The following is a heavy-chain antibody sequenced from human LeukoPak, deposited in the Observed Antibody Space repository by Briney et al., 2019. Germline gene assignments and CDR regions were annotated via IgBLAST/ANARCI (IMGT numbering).Heavy chain of an antibody. V-gene: IGHV3-23*01. CDR2: ISGSGDTT. D-gene: IGHD5-12*01. Sequence: GGSLRLSCAASGFTFSNFAMNWVRQAPGKGLEWVSIISGSGDTTHYTDSVKGRFTVSRDNSKNTLYLQMNSLKTEDTAVYYCTTSSRLYWLRGGYIYWGQGTLVTVSS. CDR3: TTSSRLYWLRGGYIY. J-gene: IGHJ4*02. CDR1: GFTFSNFA.